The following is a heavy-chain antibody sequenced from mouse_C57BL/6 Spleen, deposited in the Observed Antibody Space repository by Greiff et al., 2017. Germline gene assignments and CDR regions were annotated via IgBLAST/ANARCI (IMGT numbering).Heavy chain of an antibody. V-gene: IGHV1-50*01. Sequence: QVQLQQPGAELVKPGASVKLSCKASGYTFTSYWMQWVKQRPGQGLEWIGEIDPSDSYTNYNQKFKGKATLTVDTSSSTAYMQLSSLTSEDSAVYYCAIQGGPLLRGGFAYWGQGTLVTVSA. CDR1: GYTFTSYW. CDR3: AIQGGPLLRGGFAY. J-gene: IGHJ3*01. D-gene: IGHD1-1*01. CDR2: IDPSDSYT.